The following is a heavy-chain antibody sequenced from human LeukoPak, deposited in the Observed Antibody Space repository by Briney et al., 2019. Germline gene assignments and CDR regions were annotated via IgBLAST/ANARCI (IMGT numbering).Heavy chain of an antibody. D-gene: IGHD4/OR15-4a*01. CDR2: INLSGGST. CDR3: ARDLDYGEKSEDY. Sequence: GASVKVSCKASGFTFINYYMHWVRQAPGQGLEWRGIINLSGGSTHYPQKFQDRVTMTRDTSTSTAYMELSSLRSEDTAVYYCARDLDYGEKSEDYWGQGTLVTVSS. CDR1: GFTFINYY. J-gene: IGHJ4*02. V-gene: IGHV1-46*01.